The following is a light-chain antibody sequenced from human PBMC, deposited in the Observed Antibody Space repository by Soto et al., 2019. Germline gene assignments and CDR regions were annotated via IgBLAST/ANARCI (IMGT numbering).Light chain of an antibody. V-gene: IGKV3-20*01. J-gene: IGKJ4*02. Sequence: VWMSSPGKLVVYGEGVDLVSRRASQSVRSSYLAWYQQKPGQAPRLLIYGASSRATGIQDRFSGRESGTDFILTISRQAPENFAVYYCQQYGSSGTFGRGTKVDIK. CDR1: QSVRSSY. CDR2: GAS. CDR3: QQYGSSGT.